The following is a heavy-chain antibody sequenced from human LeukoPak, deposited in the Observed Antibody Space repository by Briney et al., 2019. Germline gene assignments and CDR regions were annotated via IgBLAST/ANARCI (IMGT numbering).Heavy chain of an antibody. V-gene: IGHV3-11*05. CDR2: ISSSSSSHT. CDR3: ARERGSFYDY. CDR1: GFTFSDYY. J-gene: IGHJ4*02. Sequence: GRSLRLSCAASGFTFSDYYMSWIRQAPGKGLEWVSYISSSSSSHTNYADSVKGRFTISRDNAKNSLYLQMNSPRAEDTAVYYCARERGSFYDYWGQGTLVTVSS. D-gene: IGHD1-26*01.